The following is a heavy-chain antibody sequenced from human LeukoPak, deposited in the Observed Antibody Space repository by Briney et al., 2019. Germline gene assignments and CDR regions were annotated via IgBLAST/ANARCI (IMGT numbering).Heavy chain of an antibody. V-gene: IGHV3-23*01. Sequence: GGSLRLSCAASGFTFSSYAMSWVRRPPGRGLAWVSAIIGSGSSTYYAASVKGRVTISRDNSKKTRHLQINSLRAEDTAVYYSAKDMVSYGSKAIDYWGQGTLVTVSS. CDR2: IIGSGSST. D-gene: IGHD3-10*01. CDR3: AKDMVSYGSKAIDY. CDR1: GFTFSSYA. J-gene: IGHJ4*02.